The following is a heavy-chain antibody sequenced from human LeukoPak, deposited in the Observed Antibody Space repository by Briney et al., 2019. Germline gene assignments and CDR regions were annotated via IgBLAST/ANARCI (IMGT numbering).Heavy chain of an antibody. Sequence: GGSLRLSCAASGFIFSNYALMWLRQSPGKGLEWVSAIRGSGGSTFYADSVKGRFTISRDNSKNTLYLQMNGLRAEDTAVYYCARDPNGDYIGAFDMWGRGTLVTVSS. CDR1: GFIFSNYA. CDR2: IRGSGGST. D-gene: IGHD4-17*01. CDR3: ARDPNGDYIGAFDM. V-gene: IGHV3-23*01. J-gene: IGHJ3*02.